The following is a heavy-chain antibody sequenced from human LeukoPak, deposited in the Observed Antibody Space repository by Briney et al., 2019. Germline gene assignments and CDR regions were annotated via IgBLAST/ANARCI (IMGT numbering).Heavy chain of an antibody. D-gene: IGHD3-3*01. CDR1: GGSISSGGYY. CDR3: ARLGTYYDFWSGYYPYWYFDL. CDR2: IYYSGST. J-gene: IGHJ2*01. Sequence: PSETLSLTCTVSGGSISSGGYYWSWIRQHPGKGLEWIGYIYYSGSTYYNPSLKSRVTISVDTSENQFSLKLSSVTAADTAVYYCARLGTYYDFWSGYYPYWYFDLWGRGTLVTVSS. V-gene: IGHV4-31*03.